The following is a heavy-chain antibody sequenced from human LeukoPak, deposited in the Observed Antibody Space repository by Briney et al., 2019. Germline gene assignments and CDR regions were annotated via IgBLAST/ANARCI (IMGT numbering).Heavy chain of an antibody. CDR3: AIPGDYYGSGSYYNDNDY. CDR2: IIPIFGTA. CDR1: GGTFSSYA. D-gene: IGHD3-10*01. J-gene: IGHJ4*02. Sequence: SAKVSCKASGGTFSSYAISWVRQAPGQGLEWMGGIIPIFGTANYAQKFQGRVTITTDESTSTAYMELSSLRSEDTAVYYCAIPGDYYGSGSYYNDNDYWGQGTLVTVSS. V-gene: IGHV1-69*05.